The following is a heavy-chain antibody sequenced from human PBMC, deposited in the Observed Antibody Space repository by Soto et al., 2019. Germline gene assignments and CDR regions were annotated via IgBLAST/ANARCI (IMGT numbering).Heavy chain of an antibody. CDR3: AESYLGYYYGMDV. V-gene: IGHV4-61*01. CDR1: GGSVSSGSYY. J-gene: IGHJ6*02. CDR2: IYYSGST. Sequence: SETLSLTCTVSGGSVSSGSYYWSWIRQPPGKGLEWIGYIYYSGSTNYNPSLKSRVTISVDTSKNQFSLKLSSVTAADTAVYYCAESYLGYYYGMDVWGQGTTVTVS. D-gene: IGHD1-26*01.